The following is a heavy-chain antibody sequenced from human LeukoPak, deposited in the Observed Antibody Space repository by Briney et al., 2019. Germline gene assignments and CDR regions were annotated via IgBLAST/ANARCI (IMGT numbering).Heavy chain of an antibody. CDR1: GGTFSSYA. CDR3: ARERDDILTGYYDY. V-gene: IGHV1-69*13. D-gene: IGHD3-9*01. J-gene: IGHJ4*02. CDR2: IIPIFGTA. Sequence: ASVKVSCKASGGTFSSYAISWVRQAPGQGLEWMGGIIPIFGTANYAQKFQGRVTITADESTSTAYMELSSLRSEDTAAYYCARERDDILTGYYDYWGQGTLVTVSS.